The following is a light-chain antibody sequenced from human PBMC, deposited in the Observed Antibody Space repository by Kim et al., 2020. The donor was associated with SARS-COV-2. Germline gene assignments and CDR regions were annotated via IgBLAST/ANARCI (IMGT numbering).Light chain of an antibody. V-gene: IGLV2-14*01. CDR2: DVT. CDR3: SSYTSSSTFV. Sequence: QSALTQPASVSGSPGQSITVSCTGSNGDIGGFNYVSWYQQHPGKAPKLMIYDVTKRPSGVSNRFSGSKSGNTPSLTISGLQAEDEADYYCSSYTSSSTFVFGTGTKVTVL. CDR1: NGDIGGFNY. J-gene: IGLJ1*01.